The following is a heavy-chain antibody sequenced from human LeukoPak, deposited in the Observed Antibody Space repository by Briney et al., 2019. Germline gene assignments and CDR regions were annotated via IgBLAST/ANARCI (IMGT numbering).Heavy chain of an antibody. CDR1: GFTFSSYW. V-gene: IGHV3-7*01. Sequence: GGSLRLSCAASGFTFSSYWMSWVRQAPGQGLEWVANMMYDGSEKYYVDSVKGRFTISRDNAKNSLYLQMNSLRAEDTAVYYCARDIEAAGLFLDYRGQGTLVTVSS. J-gene: IGHJ4*02. D-gene: IGHD6-13*01. CDR3: ARDIEAAGLFLDY. CDR2: MMYDGSEK.